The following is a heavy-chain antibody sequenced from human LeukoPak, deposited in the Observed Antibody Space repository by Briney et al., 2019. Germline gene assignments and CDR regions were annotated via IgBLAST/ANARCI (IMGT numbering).Heavy chain of an antibody. Sequence: PGRSLRLSCAASGFTFSSYWMSWVRQAPGKGLEWVANIKQDGSEKYYVDSVKGRFTISRDNAKNSLYLQMNSLRAEDTAVYYCARRLYYYGSGSYSGYYYGMDVWGQGTTVTVSS. CDR2: IKQDGSEK. V-gene: IGHV3-7*01. J-gene: IGHJ6*02. D-gene: IGHD3-10*01. CDR1: GFTFSSYW. CDR3: ARRLYYYGSGSYSGYYYGMDV.